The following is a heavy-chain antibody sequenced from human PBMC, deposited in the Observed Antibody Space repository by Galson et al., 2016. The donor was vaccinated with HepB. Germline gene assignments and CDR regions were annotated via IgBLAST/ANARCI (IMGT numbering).Heavy chain of an antibody. V-gene: IGHV4-34*01. Sequence: SETLSLTCTVSGESLSGYFWSWIRQPPGKGLEWIGEVNHRGTTNYDPSLESRVTISAATSKSQFSLNLSSVTAADTAVYFCARDGFPGFGSFFDYWGQGALVAVSS. D-gene: IGHD3-10*01. J-gene: IGHJ4*02. CDR1: GESLSGYF. CDR3: ARDGFPGFGSFFDY. CDR2: VNHRGTT.